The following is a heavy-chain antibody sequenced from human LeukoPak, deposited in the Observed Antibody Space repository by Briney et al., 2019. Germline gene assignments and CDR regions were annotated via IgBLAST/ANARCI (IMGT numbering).Heavy chain of an antibody. Sequence: ETLSLTCTVSGGSISSSSYYWGWIRQPPGKGLEWVSYISSTNGYIYYADSVRGRFTISRDNAKNSLSLQMNSLRAEDTAVYYCARPLMYYYGSETYFWFDPWGQGTLVTVSS. V-gene: IGHV3-21*01. CDR1: GGSISSSS. D-gene: IGHD3-10*01. J-gene: IGHJ5*02. CDR2: ISSTNGYI. CDR3: ARPLMYYYGSETYFWFDP.